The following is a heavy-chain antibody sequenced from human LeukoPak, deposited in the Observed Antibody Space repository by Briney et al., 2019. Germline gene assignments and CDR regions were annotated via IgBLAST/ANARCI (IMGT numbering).Heavy chain of an antibody. J-gene: IGHJ4*02. CDR1: GYTFTSYG. Sequence: GASVKVSCTASGYTFTSYGISWVRQAPGQGLEWMGWISAYNGNTNYAQNLQGRVTMTTDTATNTAYMELRSLRSDDTAVYYCARVMGEQWPLDYWGQGTLVTVSS. CDR2: ISAYNGNT. V-gene: IGHV1-18*01. D-gene: IGHD6-19*01. CDR3: ARVMGEQWPLDY.